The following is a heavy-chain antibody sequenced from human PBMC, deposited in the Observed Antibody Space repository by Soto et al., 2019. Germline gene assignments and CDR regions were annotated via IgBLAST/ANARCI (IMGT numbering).Heavy chain of an antibody. V-gene: IGHV5-51*01. J-gene: IGHJ6*02. Sequence: PGESLKISCKGSGYSFTSYWIGWVRQMPGKGLEWMGIIYPGDSDTRYSPSFQGQVTTSADKSISTAYLQWSSLKASDTAMYYCARLKDYYPSYCYGMDVWGQGTTVTVSS. CDR2: IYPGDSDT. CDR1: GYSFTSYW. D-gene: IGHD1-26*01. CDR3: ARLKDYYPSYCYGMDV.